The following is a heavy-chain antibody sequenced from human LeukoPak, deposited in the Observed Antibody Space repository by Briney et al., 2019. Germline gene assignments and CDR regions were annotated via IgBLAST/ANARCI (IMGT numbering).Heavy chain of an antibody. J-gene: IGHJ4*02. V-gene: IGHV4-4*02. CDR3: ARDLRKVGATYFDY. CDR1: GGSISSSNW. CDR2: IYHSGST. D-gene: IGHD1-26*01. Sequence: SETLSLTCAVSGGSISSSNWWSWVRQPPGKGLEWIGEIYHSGSTNYNPSLKSRVTISVDKSKNQFSLKLSSVTAAGTAVYYCARDLRKVGATYFDYWGQGTLVTVSS.